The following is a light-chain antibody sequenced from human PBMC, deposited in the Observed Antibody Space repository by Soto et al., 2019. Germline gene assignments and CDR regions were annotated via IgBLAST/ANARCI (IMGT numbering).Light chain of an antibody. V-gene: IGKV3-20*01. Sequence: DIVLTQSPGTLSLSPGKRATLSCRASQSVSSSSLAWYQQKPGQAPSLLIYGGSSRATGIPDWISGSGSGADFTLTISRLEPEDFALYYCQQYGVSPITFGLGTRLEIK. J-gene: IGKJ5*01. CDR3: QQYGVSPIT. CDR2: GGS. CDR1: QSVSSSS.